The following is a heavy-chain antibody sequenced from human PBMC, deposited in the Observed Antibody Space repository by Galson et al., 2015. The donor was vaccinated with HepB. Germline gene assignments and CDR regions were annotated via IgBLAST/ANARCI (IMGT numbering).Heavy chain of an antibody. D-gene: IGHD3-22*01. CDR2: IGSNANNYAT. Sequence: SLRLSCAGSGVTFSGSAMHWVRQTSGKGLEWIGRIGSNANNYATAYKASVKGRFTISRDDSKNTAYLQMNSLRTEDTAVYYCTRLGDLSGYSSCWGQGTLVTVSS. J-gene: IGHJ4*02. CDR1: GVTFSGSA. V-gene: IGHV3-73*01. CDR3: TRLGDLSGYSSC.